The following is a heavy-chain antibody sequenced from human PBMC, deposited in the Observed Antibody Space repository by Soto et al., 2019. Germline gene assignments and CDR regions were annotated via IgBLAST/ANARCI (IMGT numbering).Heavy chain of an antibody. J-gene: IGHJ4*02. D-gene: IGHD6-13*01. CDR1: GESINGYY. CDR3: ARSIATPGTNIDY. Sequence: SETLSLTCTVSGESINGYYWSWIRQPPGKGLEWIGYVYFSGSNNYNPSLKSRVTISVNTSKQQVSLRLSSVTAADTAVYYCARSIATPGTNIDYWGKG. V-gene: IGHV4-59*01. CDR2: VYFSGSN.